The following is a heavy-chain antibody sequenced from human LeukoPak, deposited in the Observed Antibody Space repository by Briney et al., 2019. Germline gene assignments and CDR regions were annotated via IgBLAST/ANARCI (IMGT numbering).Heavy chain of an antibody. V-gene: IGHV3-23*01. D-gene: IGHD6-19*01. CDR1: GFTFSSHG. CDR3: ARDSSGWYGLFDY. J-gene: IGHJ4*02. Sequence: GGSLRLSCAASGFTFSSHGMSWVRLAPGKGLEWVSGISGSTSSTHYADSVKGRFTISRDNSKNTLYLQMNSLRAEDTAVYYCARDSSGWYGLFDYWGQGTLVTVSS. CDR2: ISGSTSST.